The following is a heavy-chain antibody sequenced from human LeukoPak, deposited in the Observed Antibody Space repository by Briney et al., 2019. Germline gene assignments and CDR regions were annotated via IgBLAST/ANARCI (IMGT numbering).Heavy chain of an antibody. CDR2: ISPYNGDT. V-gene: IGHV1-18*01. CDR1: GYTFTTYG. CDR3: ARRKAGVTDY. Sequence: ASVKVSFKASGYTFTTYGITWVRQAPGQGLEWMGWISPYNGDTNYAQRIQDRVTMTTDTSTTTAYMELRSLRSDDTAVYYCARRKAGVTDYWGQGTLVTVSS. D-gene: IGHD3-10*01. J-gene: IGHJ4*02.